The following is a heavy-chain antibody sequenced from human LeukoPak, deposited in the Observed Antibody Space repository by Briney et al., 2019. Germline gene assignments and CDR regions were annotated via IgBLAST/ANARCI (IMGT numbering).Heavy chain of an antibody. CDR2: IGTAGDT. CDR1: GFTFSSYD. J-gene: IGHJ5*02. D-gene: IGHD1-26*01. CDR3: ARAGASSGSFGPDWFDP. V-gene: IGHV3-13*01. Sequence: GGSVRLSCAAPGFTFSSYDMHWVRQATGKGLEWVSAIGTAGDTYYPGSVKGRFTISRENAKNSLYLQMNSLRAGDTAVYYCARAGASSGSFGPDWFDPWGQGTLVTVSS.